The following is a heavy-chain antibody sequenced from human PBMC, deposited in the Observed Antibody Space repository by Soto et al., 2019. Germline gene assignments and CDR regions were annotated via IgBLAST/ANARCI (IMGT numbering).Heavy chain of an antibody. D-gene: IGHD2-2*01. J-gene: IGHJ5*02. V-gene: IGHV3-23*01. CDR2: ISGSGGST. Sequence: EVQLFESGGGLVQPGGSLRLSCAASGFTFSSYAMSWVRQAPGKGLEWVSVISGSGGSTYYADSVKGRLTISTDNSKNWLYLPMNSLRAEDTAVYYCAEGGAQLLHYTWFDPWGQGTLVTVSS. CDR3: AEGGAQLLHYTWFDP. CDR1: GFTFSSYA.